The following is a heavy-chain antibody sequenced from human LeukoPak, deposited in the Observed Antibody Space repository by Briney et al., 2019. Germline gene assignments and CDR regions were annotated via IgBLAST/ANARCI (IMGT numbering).Heavy chain of an antibody. V-gene: IGHV3-30*04. Sequence: GGSLRLSCAASGFTFSSYAMHWVRQAPGKGLEWVAVISYDGSNKYYADSVKGRFTISRDNSKNTLYLQMNSLRAEDTAVCYCAREANIVVVPATGGFDPWGQGTLVTVSS. CDR2: ISYDGSNK. J-gene: IGHJ5*02. CDR3: AREANIVVVPATGGFDP. CDR1: GFTFSSYA. D-gene: IGHD2-2*01.